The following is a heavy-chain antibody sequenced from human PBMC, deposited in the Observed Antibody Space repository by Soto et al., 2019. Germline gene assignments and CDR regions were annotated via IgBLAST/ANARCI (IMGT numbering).Heavy chain of an antibody. CDR2: INHSGST. Sequence: PSETLSLTCAVYGGSFSGYYWSWIRQPPGKGLEWIGEINHSGSTNYNPSLKSRVTISVDTSKNQFSLKLSSVTAADTAVYYCARGDAAAAGVVDYWGQGPLVTVSS. V-gene: IGHV4-34*01. D-gene: IGHD6-13*01. J-gene: IGHJ4*02. CDR3: ARGDAAAAGVVDY. CDR1: GGSFSGYY.